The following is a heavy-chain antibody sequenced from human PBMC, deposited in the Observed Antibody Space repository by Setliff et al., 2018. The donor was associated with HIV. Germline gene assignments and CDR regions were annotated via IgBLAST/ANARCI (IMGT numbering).Heavy chain of an antibody. CDR2: INSDGNST. D-gene: IGHD3-3*01. CDR3: ARDGGITIFGVAMVG. V-gene: IGHV3-74*01. Sequence: PGGSLRLSCATSGFTFSSQWMHWVRQAPGKGLVWVSRINSDGNSTSYADSVKGRFTISRDNAKNTLYLQMNSLRAEDTAVYYCARDGGITIFGVAMVGWGQGTLGTSPQ. CDR1: GFTFSSQW. J-gene: IGHJ4*02.